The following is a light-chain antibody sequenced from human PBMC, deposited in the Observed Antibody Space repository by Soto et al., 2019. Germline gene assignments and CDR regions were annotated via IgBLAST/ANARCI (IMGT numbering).Light chain of an antibody. CDR3: QHYGDSART. V-gene: IGKV3-20*01. Sequence: IVLTQSPGTLSLSPGERGALSCRASQSVSSNYVAWYQQKPGQAPRLLISGASNRATGTPDRFRGSGSGTDFTLTITRLEPEDFAVYYCQHYGDSARTFGPGTRLEI. J-gene: IGKJ5*01. CDR2: GAS. CDR1: QSVSSNY.